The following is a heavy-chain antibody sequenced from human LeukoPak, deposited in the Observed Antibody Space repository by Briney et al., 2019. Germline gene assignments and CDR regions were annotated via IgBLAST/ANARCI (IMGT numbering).Heavy chain of an antibody. V-gene: IGHV3-33*06. D-gene: IGHD2/OR15-2a*01. CDR3: AKDLYGDRGTWDY. CDR2: IWYDGSYK. Sequence: GGSPRLSCAASGLTFTSYGMHWVRQAPGKGLEWVAVIWYDGSYKYYAGSVKGRFTISRDNSKNRLYLQMNSLRAEDTAVYYCAKDLYGDRGTWDYWGQGTLVTVSS. J-gene: IGHJ4*02. CDR1: GLTFTSYG.